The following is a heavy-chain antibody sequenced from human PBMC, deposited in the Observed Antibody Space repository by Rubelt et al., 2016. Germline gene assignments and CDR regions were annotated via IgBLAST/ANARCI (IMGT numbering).Heavy chain of an antibody. CDR3: ALEMGGGMDV. V-gene: IGHV3-33*05. CDR1: G. J-gene: IGHJ6*02. D-gene: IGHD2-8*01. CDR2: ISYDGSKK. Sequence: GFHWVRQAPGKGLEWVTFISYDGSKKYYADCVKGRFTISRDNAKNSLYLQMNSLRAEDTAVYYCALEMGGGMDVWGQGTTVTVSS.